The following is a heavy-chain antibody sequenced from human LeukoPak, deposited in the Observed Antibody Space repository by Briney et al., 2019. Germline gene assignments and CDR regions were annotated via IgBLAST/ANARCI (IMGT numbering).Heavy chain of an antibody. J-gene: IGHJ4*02. CDR2: IRSKAKSYAT. V-gene: IGHV3-73*01. CDR3: ASYRSGSHDY. Sequence: GGALRLSYAPSGVTFSGSAMHWVRQASGKGLEWVCRIRSKAKSYATAYAASGKGTFTISRDDSKNTAYLRMNSLKPEDTAVYYCASYRSGSHDYWGQGSLVTVSS. D-gene: IGHD3-10*01. CDR1: GVTFSGSA.